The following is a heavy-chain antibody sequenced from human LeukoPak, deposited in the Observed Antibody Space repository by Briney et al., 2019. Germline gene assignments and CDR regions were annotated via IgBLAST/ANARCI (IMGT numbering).Heavy chain of an antibody. CDR2: IYTSGST. CDR1: GGSISSYY. V-gene: IGHV4-4*07. Sequence: SETLSLTCTVSGGSISSYYWSWIRQPAGKGLEWIGRIYTSGSTNYNPSLKSRVTMSVDTSKNQSSLKLSSVTAADTAVYYCARHEVLARGGYYYDSSGYHKSFDYWGQGTLVTVSS. D-gene: IGHD3-22*01. CDR3: ARHEVLARGGYYYDSSGYHKSFDY. J-gene: IGHJ4*02.